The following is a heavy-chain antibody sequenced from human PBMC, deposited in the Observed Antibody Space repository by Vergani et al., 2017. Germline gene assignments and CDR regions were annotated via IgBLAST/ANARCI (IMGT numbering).Heavy chain of an antibody. J-gene: IGHJ4*02. D-gene: IGHD6-6*01. Sequence: EVQLVESGGGLVQPGGSLRLSCAASGFTFSTYDMHWVRQATGKGLEGVSAIGTAGDTYYPGSVKGRFTISRENAKHSLYLQMNGLRSGDTAVYYCARRDSSSPALDYWGQGTLVTVSS. CDR1: GFTFSTYD. CDR3: ARRDSSSPALDY. CDR2: IGTAGDT. V-gene: IGHV3-13*01.